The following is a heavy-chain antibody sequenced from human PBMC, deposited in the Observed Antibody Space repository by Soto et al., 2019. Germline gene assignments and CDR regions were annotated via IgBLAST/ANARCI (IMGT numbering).Heavy chain of an antibody. J-gene: IGHJ5*02. Sequence: QVQLVQSGAEVKKPGASVKVSCKASGYTFTSYDINWVRQATGQGLEWMGLMNPNSGNTGYAQKFHGRVAMSXNTSISTAYMELSSLRSEDTAVYYCAREVVGAVAAWGQGTLVTVSS. CDR1: GYTFTSYD. CDR3: AREVVGAVAA. V-gene: IGHV1-8*01. CDR2: MNPNSGNT. D-gene: IGHD6-19*01.